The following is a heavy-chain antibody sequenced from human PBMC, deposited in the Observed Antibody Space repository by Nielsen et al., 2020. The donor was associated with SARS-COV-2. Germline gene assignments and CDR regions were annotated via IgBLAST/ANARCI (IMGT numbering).Heavy chain of an antibody. D-gene: IGHD6-13*01. CDR1: GDRVSSNSAA. Sequence: SQTLSLPFAISGDRVSSNSAAWNWIRQSPSRGLEWLGRTYYRSKWFNDYAVSVKSRIVINPDTSNNQFSLLLNSVTPEDTAVYYCARGTYSSTWYETGRRYYVDYWGQGTLVTVSS. V-gene: IGHV6-1*01. CDR3: ARGTYSSTWYETGRRYYVDY. J-gene: IGHJ4*02. CDR2: TYYRSKWFN.